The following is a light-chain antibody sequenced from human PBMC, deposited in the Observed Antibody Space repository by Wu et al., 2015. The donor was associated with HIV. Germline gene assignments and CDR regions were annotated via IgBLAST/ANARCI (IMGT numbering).Light chain of an antibody. J-gene: IGKJ4*01. CDR3: QQRTNWLLT. CDR2: GAS. Sequence: TLSCRASQSLGHLLRPGTEQKPRARLPRLLIYGASSRATGIPDRFTASGSGTDFILTISSLEPEDFAVYYCQQRTNWLLTFGGGTRVEIK. V-gene: IGKV3-11*01. CDR1: QSLGHL.